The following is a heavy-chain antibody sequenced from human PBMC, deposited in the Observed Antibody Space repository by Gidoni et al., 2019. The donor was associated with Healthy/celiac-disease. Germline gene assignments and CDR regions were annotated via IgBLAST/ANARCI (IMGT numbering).Heavy chain of an antibody. V-gene: IGHV4-39*07. Sequence: QLQLQESGPGLVKPSETLSLTCTVSGGSISSSSYYWGWLRQPPGKGLEWIGSIYYSGSTYYNPSLKSRVTISVDTSKNQFSLKLSSVTAADTAVYYCARDHLGYCSSTSCYTDYYYYGMDVWGQGTTVTVSS. CDR3: ARDHLGYCSSTSCYTDYYYYGMDV. CDR1: GGSISSSSYY. D-gene: IGHD2-2*02. J-gene: IGHJ6*02. CDR2: IYYSGST.